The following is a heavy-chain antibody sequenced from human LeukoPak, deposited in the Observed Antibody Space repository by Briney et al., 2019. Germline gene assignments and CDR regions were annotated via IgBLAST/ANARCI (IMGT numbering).Heavy chain of an antibody. CDR3: ARGRRIVVVVGATRTHRDYYMDV. CDR2: TSHSGST. J-gene: IGHJ6*03. CDR1: GGSISSSSYY. D-gene: IGHD2-15*01. Sequence: SETLSLTCTVSGGSISSSSYYWGWIRQPPGKGLEWIGETSHSGSTKYNPSLKSRVTISLDTSKNQFSLKLSSVTAADTAVYYCARGRRIVVVVGATRTHRDYYMDVWGKGTTVTVSS. V-gene: IGHV4-39*07.